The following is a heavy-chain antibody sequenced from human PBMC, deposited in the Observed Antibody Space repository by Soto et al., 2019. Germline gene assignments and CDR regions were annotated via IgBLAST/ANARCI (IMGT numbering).Heavy chain of an antibody. V-gene: IGHV4-4*07. J-gene: IGHJ6*02. CDR1: GGSISSYY. CDR3: ARDSGVWFGEDYGMDV. CDR2: IYTSGST. Sequence: PSETLSLTCTVSGGSISSYYWSWIRQPAGKGLEWIRRIYTSGSTNYNPSLKSRVTMSVDTSKNQFSLKLSSVTAADTAVYYCARDSGVWFGEDYGMDVWGQGTTVTVSS. D-gene: IGHD3-10*01.